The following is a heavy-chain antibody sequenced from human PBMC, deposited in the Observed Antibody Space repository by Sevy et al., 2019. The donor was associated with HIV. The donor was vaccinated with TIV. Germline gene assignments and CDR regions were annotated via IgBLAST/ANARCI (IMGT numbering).Heavy chain of an antibody. J-gene: IGHJ4*02. CDR2: ISYDGSNK. V-gene: IGHV3-30*18. D-gene: IGHD6-19*01. CDR3: AKGRIAVAGKGSSSDY. CDR1: GFTFGSYG. Sequence: GGSLRLSCAASGFTFGSYGMHWVRQAPGKGLEWVAVISYDGSNKYYADSVKGRFTISRDNSKNTLYLQMNSLRAEDTAVYYCAKGRIAVAGKGSSSDYWGQGTLVTVSS.